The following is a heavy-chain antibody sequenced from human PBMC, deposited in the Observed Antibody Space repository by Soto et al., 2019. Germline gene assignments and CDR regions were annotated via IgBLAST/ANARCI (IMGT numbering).Heavy chain of an antibody. Sequence: GGSLRLSCAASGFTFSSYAMSWVRQAPGKGLEWVSAISGSGGSTYYADSVKGRFTISRDNSKNTLYLQMNSLRAEDTAVYYSAKGDSNYDFFPFDYWGQGTLVTVSS. CDR3: AKGDSNYDFFPFDY. CDR1: GFTFSSYA. CDR2: ISGSGGST. V-gene: IGHV3-23*01. J-gene: IGHJ4*02. D-gene: IGHD4-4*01.